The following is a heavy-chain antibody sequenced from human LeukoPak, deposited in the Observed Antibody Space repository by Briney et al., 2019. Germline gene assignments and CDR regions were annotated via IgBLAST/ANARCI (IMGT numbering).Heavy chain of an antibody. CDR2: ITSGGIST. Sequence: GGSLRLSCAASGFTFSSYAMSWVRQAPGKGLEWVSTITSGGISTYYADSVKGRFTISRDNSKNTLYLQMNSVRAEDTAVYYCAKNRYARRGYYFEYWGQGTLVTVSS. V-gene: IGHV3-23*01. CDR1: GFTFSSYA. J-gene: IGHJ4*02. CDR3: AKNRYARRGYYFEY. D-gene: IGHD3-22*01.